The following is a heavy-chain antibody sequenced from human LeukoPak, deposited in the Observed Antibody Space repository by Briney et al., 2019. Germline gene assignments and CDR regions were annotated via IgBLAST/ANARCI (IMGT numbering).Heavy chain of an antibody. Sequence: ASVKVSCKASGYTFTGYYMRWVRQAPGQGLEWMGWINPNSGGTNYAQKFQGRVTMTRDTSISTAYMELSRLRSDDTAVYYCARDTGYYGSGEGYWFDPWGQGTLVTVSS. V-gene: IGHV1-2*02. CDR3: ARDTGYYGSGEGYWFDP. CDR1: GYTFTGYY. CDR2: INPNSGGT. J-gene: IGHJ5*02. D-gene: IGHD3-10*01.